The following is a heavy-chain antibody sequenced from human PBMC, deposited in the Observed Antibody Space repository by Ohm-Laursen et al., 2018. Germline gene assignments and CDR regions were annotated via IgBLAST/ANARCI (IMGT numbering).Heavy chain of an antibody. CDR1: GGSISSYY. V-gene: IGHV4-59*01. CDR2: IYYSGST. D-gene: IGHD2-8*01. Sequence: SDTLSLTCTVSGGSISSYYWSWIRQPPGKGLEWIGYIYYSGSTYYNPSLKSRVTISVDTSKNQFSLKLSSVTAADTAVYYCARDRGTNGVYYFDYWGQGTLITVSS. J-gene: IGHJ4*02. CDR3: ARDRGTNGVYYFDY.